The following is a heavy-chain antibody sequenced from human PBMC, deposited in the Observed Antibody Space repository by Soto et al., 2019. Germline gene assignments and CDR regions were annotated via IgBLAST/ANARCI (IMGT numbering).Heavy chain of an antibody. V-gene: IGHV4-31*03. J-gene: IGHJ6*02. CDR2: IYYSGST. CDR3: AREKYGANAYYYDGMDV. CDR1: GGSIRSGGYY. Sequence: QVQLQESGPGLVKPSQTLSLICTVSGGSIRSGGYYWSWIRQHPGNGMEWIGYIYYSGSTYYNPSLKSRVTISVDTSENQFNLKLSAVTAADTAVYYCAREKYGANAYYYDGMDVWGQGTTVTVSS. D-gene: IGHD4-17*01.